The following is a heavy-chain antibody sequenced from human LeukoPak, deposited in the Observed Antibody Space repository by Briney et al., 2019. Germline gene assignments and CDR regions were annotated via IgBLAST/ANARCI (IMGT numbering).Heavy chain of an antibody. Sequence: EASVKVSCKASGYTFTSYYMHWVRQAPGQGLEWMGIINPSGGSTSYAQKFQGRVTMTRDTSTSTVHMELSSLRSEDTAVYYCARDQAGTYYYDSSGPGDWGQGTLVTVSS. J-gene: IGHJ4*02. V-gene: IGHV1-46*01. CDR1: GYTFTSYY. CDR3: ARDQAGTYYYDSSGPGD. CDR2: INPSGGST. D-gene: IGHD3-22*01.